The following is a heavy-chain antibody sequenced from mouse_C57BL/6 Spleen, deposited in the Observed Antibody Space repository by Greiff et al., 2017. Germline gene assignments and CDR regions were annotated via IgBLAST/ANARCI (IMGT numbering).Heavy chain of an antibody. Sequence: QVQLQQSGAELVKPGASVKISCKASGYAFSSYWMTWVKQRPGKGLEWIGQIYPGDGDTNYNVKFKGKATLTADKSSSTAYMQLSSLTSEDSAVYYDARSVTEFAYWGQGTLVTVSA. D-gene: IGHD2-13*01. CDR3: ARSVTEFAY. CDR2: IYPGDGDT. CDR1: GYAFSSYW. J-gene: IGHJ3*01. V-gene: IGHV1-80*01.